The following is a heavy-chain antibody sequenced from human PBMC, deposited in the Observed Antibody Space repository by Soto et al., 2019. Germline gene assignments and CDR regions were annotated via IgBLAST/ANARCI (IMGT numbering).Heavy chain of an antibody. V-gene: IGHV1-18*01. Sequence: ASVKVSCKASGYTFTSYGISWVRQAPGQGLEWMGWISAYNGNTNYAQKLQGRVTMTTDTSTSTAYMELRSLRSDDTAVYYSASAYYYDSSGYYLSYWGQGTLVTVSS. CDR1: GYTFTSYG. J-gene: IGHJ4*02. D-gene: IGHD3-22*01. CDR3: ASAYYYDSSGYYLSY. CDR2: ISAYNGNT.